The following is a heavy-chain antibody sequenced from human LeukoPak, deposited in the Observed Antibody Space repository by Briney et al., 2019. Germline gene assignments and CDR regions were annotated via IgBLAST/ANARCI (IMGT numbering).Heavy chain of an antibody. CDR3: ASIGPSYSSGWYPDENFDY. CDR2: INPNSGGT. J-gene: IGHJ4*02. CDR1: GYTFTGYY. Sequence: ASVKVSCKASGYTFTGYYMHWVRQAPGQGLEWMGWINPNSGGTNYAQKFQGGVTMTRDTSISTAYMELSRLRSDDTAAYYCASIGPSYSSGWYPDENFDYWGQGTLVTVSS. V-gene: IGHV1-2*02. D-gene: IGHD6-19*01.